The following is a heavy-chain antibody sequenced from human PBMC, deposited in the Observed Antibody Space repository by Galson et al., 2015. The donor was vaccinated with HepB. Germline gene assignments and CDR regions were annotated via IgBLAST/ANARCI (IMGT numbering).Heavy chain of an antibody. D-gene: IGHD1-26*01. V-gene: IGHV3-21*06. J-gene: IGHJ4*02. CDR1: GFTFSSYT. Sequence: SLRLSCAASGFTFSSYTMDWVRQAPGKGLEWVSSISRSSNYIFYADSVNGRFTISRDNAKNTLYLQMNSLRAEDTAVYYCARQVGIGSGSTDYWGQGTPVSVSS. CDR2: ISRSSNYI. CDR3: ARQVGIGSGSTDY.